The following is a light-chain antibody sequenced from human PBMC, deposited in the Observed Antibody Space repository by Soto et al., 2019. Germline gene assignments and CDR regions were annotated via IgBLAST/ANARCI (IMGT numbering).Light chain of an antibody. V-gene: IGKV3-15*01. Sequence: EIVMTQSPATLSVSPGERATLSCRASQSVSSNLAWYQQKPGQAPRLLIYGASTRATGIPARFSGSGPGTDFTLTISSLQSEDFAVYYCQQYDNWPPTFGQGTKLEIK. CDR3: QQYDNWPPT. CDR2: GAS. J-gene: IGKJ2*01. CDR1: QSVSSN.